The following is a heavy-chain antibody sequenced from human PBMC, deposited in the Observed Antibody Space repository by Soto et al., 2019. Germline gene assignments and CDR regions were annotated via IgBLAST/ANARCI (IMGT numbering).Heavy chain of an antibody. CDR1: GFTFSRYG. J-gene: IGHJ5*01. D-gene: IGHD2-2*01. V-gene: IGHV3-21*06. CDR3: ARDPSEGRVGNWFES. CDR2: ISSSTSYV. Sequence: GGSLRLSCAASGFTFSRYGMNWLRQAPGKGLEWVASISSSTSYVYYADSVKGRFSTSRDNAKNILYLEMYALRSEDTAVYYCARDPSEGRVGNWFESWGQGTLVTVSS.